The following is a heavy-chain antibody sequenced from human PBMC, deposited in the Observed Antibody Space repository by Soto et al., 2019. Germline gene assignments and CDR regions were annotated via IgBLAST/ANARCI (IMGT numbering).Heavy chain of an antibody. V-gene: IGHV1-18*01. Sequence: QVQLVQSGAEVKKPGASVKVSCKASGYTFTNYGIAWVRQAPGQGPEWMGWISPYSGKTDYRQNLQGRVTMTADTYTTTAYMELRSLRSDDTAVYYCTTDRLTLTTSLIFDFSGQGTLVTVAS. J-gene: IGHJ4*02. CDR2: ISPYSGKT. CDR3: TTDRLTLTTSLIFDF. D-gene: IGHD3-9*01. CDR1: GYTFTNYG.